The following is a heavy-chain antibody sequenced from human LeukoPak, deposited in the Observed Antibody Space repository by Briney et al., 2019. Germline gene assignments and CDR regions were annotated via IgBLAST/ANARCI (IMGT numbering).Heavy chain of an antibody. CDR3: ASRGGDRTSYYYYYGMDV. D-gene: IGHD1/OR15-1a*01. J-gene: IGHJ6*02. V-gene: IGHV1-69*01. Sequence: ASVKVSCKASGGSFSSYAINWVRQAPGQGLEWMGGIIPIFGTANYAQKFQGRVTITADESTSTAYMELSSLRSEDTAVYYCASRGGDRTSYYYYYGMDVWGQGTTVTVSS. CDR2: IIPIFGTA. CDR1: GGSFSSYA.